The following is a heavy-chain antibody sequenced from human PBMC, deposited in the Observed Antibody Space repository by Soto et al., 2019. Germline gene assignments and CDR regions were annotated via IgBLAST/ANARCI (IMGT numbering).Heavy chain of an antibody. D-gene: IGHD3-10*01. J-gene: IGHJ5*02. CDR3: ARARITVVRGPNGRWFDP. CDR1: GGSFSGYY. Sequence: SETLSLTCAVYGGSFSGYYWSWIRQPPGKGLEWIGEINHSGSTNYNPSLKSRVTISVDTSKNQFSLKLSSVTAADTAVYYCARARITVVRGPNGRWFDPWGQGTLVTVSS. V-gene: IGHV4-34*01. CDR2: INHSGST.